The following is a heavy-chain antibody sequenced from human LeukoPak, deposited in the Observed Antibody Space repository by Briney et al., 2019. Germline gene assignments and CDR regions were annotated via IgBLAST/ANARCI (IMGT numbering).Heavy chain of an antibody. Sequence: PGGSLSLSCAASGFSFSDSWMTWVRQTPGKGLQWVASIHQDAGEKQYLDSVRGRFTISRDNAKNSLYRQMNSLRVEDTAVYYCASSKDHYCHYWGQGTLVTVSS. V-gene: IGHV3-7*05. CDR3: ASSKDHYCHY. CDR2: IHQDAGEK. J-gene: IGHJ4*02. CDR1: GFSFSDSW.